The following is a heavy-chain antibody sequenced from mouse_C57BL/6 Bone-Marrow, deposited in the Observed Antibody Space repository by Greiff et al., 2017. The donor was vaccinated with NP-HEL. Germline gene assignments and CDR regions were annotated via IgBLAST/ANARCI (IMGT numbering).Heavy chain of an antibody. J-gene: IGHJ4*01. CDR1: GYTFTSYW. Sequence: VQLQQPGAELVKPGASVKLSCKASGYTFTSYWMQWVKQRPGQGLEWIGEIDPSDSYTNYNQKFKGKATLTVDTSSSTAYMQLSSLTSEDSAVYYCALYYYGSIYYAMDYWGQGTSVTVSS. CDR3: ALYYYGSIYYAMDY. CDR2: IDPSDSYT. D-gene: IGHD1-1*01. V-gene: IGHV1-50*01.